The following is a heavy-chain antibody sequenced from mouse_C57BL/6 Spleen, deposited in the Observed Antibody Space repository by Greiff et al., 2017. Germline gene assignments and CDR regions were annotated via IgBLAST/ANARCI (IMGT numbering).Heavy chain of an antibody. J-gene: IGHJ2*01. CDR1: GFNIKDDY. CDR3: TDGRSHY. Sequence: VQLKQSGAELVRPGASVKLSCTASGFNIKDDYMHWVKQRPEQGLEWIGWIDPENGDTEYASKFQGKATITADTSSNTAYLQLSSLTSEDTAVYYCTDGRSHYWGQGTTLTVSS. CDR2: IDPENGDT. D-gene: IGHD1-1*01. V-gene: IGHV14-4*01.